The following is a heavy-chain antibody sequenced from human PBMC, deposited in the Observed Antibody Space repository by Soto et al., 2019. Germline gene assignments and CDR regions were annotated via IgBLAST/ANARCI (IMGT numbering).Heavy chain of an antibody. D-gene: IGHD2-2*01. CDR1: GYSFNSYW. V-gene: IGHV5-51*01. Sequence: GESLKISCRGSGYSFNSYWIAWVRQMPGKGLEWMGIIFPSGSDTRYSPSFRGQVTISADRSINTAYLQWNSLKASDSAIYYCARRVGSSWRHFDNWGQGTLVTVSS. J-gene: IGHJ4*02. CDR3: ARRVGSSWRHFDN. CDR2: IFPSGSDT.